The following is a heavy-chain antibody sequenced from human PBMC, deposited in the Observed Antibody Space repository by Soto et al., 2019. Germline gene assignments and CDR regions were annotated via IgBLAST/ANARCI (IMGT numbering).Heavy chain of an antibody. V-gene: IGHV3-53*01. CDR1: GFSVSSNY. CDR3: ARHRHPRGTVGATSPLDP. J-gene: IGHJ5*02. Sequence: PGGSLVLSGSISGFSVSSNYLSWVRQAPGKGLEWVSVHYSGGSTYYADSVQGRFTISRDKSNNTLYLQMRRVRAEDTAVYFCARHRHPRGTVGATSPLDPWGQGTQVTVSS. CDR2: HYSGGST. D-gene: IGHD1-26*01.